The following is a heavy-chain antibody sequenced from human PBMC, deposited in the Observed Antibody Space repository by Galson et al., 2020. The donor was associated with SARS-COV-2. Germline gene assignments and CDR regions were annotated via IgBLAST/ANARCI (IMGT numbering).Heavy chain of an antibody. J-gene: IGHJ6*02. D-gene: IGHD5-12*01. V-gene: IGHV2-70*01. CDR2: IDWDDDK. Sequence: SGPTLVKPTQTLTLTCTFSGFSLSTSGMCVSWIRQPPGKALEWLALIDWDDDKYYSTSLKTRPTISKDTSKNQVVLTMTNMDPVDTATYYCARIPVEMATIGYYYYYGMDVWGQGTTVTVSS. CDR1: GFSLSTSGMC. CDR3: ARIPVEMATIGYYYYYGMDV.